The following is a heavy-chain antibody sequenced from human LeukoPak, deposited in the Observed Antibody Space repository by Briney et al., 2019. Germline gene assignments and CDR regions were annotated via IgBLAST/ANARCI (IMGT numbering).Heavy chain of an antibody. CDR2: INWNSGSI. J-gene: IGHJ4*02. V-gene: IGHV3-9*01. CDR3: AREWGVVTAIDY. CDR1: GFTFDDYA. Sequence: GGSLRLSCAASGFTFDDYAMHWVRQAPGKGLEWVSGINWNSGSIGYADSVKGRFTISRDNAKNSLYLQMNSLRAEDTAVYYCAREWGVVTAIDYWGQGTLVTVSS. D-gene: IGHD2-21*02.